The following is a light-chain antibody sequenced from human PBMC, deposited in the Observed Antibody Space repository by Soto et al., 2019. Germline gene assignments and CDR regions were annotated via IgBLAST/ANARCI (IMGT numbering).Light chain of an antibody. CDR3: QQRSEWPIT. CDR1: ESVSTY. CDR2: DAS. J-gene: IGKJ5*01. Sequence: EIVLTQSPATLSLSPGERATLSCRATESVSTYLAWYQQKPGRAPRLLIYDASKRATGIPARFSGSGSGTGFTLTISSLEPEDFAVYYCQQRSEWPITFGQGTRLEIK. V-gene: IGKV3-11*01.